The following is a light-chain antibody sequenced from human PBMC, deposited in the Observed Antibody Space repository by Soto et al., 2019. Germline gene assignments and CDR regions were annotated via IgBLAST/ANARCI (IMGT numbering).Light chain of an antibody. Sequence: EIVLTQSPATLSLSPGEIATLSCRASHSISSFLAWYQQKPGQAPRLLIYGASNSATGIPARFSGSGSGTDFTLTISSLEPEDFAVYYCQQHFNGPITFGQGTRLESK. CDR2: GAS. CDR3: QQHFNGPIT. V-gene: IGKV3-11*01. J-gene: IGKJ5*01. CDR1: HSISSF.